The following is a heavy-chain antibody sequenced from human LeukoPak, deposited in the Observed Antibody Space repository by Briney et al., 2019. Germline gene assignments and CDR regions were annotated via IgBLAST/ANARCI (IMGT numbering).Heavy chain of an antibody. Sequence: PGGSLRLSCAGSGFTFRIYAMSWVRQAPGKGLEWVSAISGSGGSRYYADSVKRRFTISRDNSKDMLYLQMNSLRVEDTAVYYCPKPPYGRDVYNYFDYWGQGTPVTVSS. CDR3: PKPPYGRDVYNYFDY. V-gene: IGHV3-23*01. J-gene: IGHJ4*02. CDR1: GFTFRIYA. D-gene: IGHD5-24*01. CDR2: ISGSGGSR.